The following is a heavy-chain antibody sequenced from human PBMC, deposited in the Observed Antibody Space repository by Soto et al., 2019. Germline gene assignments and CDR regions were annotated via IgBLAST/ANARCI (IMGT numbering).Heavy chain of an antibody. Sequence: EVQLVESGGGLVQPGGSLRLSCAASGFTFSIYWMSWIRQAPGKGLDWVANIKQDGSEKYYVDSVKGRFTISRDNAKNSLYLQMNSLRAEDTAVYYCARDHTAMVYVYYYYMDVWGKGTTVTVSS. J-gene: IGHJ6*03. CDR3: ARDHTAMVYVYYYYMDV. D-gene: IGHD5-18*01. V-gene: IGHV3-7*01. CDR2: IKQDGSEK. CDR1: GFTFSIYW.